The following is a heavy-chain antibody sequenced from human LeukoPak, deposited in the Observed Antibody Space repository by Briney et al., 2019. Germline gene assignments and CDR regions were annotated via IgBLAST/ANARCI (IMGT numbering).Heavy chain of an antibody. CDR2: IYYSGST. CDR3: AREQGSYYFDY. CDR1: GGSISSYY. Sequence: PSETLSLTCTVSGGSISSYYWSWIRQPPGKGLEWIGYIYYSGSTNYNPSLKSRVTISVDTSKNQFSLKLSSVTAADTAVYYCAREQGSYYFDYWGQGTLVTVSS. J-gene: IGHJ4*02. D-gene: IGHD1-26*01. V-gene: IGHV4-59*12.